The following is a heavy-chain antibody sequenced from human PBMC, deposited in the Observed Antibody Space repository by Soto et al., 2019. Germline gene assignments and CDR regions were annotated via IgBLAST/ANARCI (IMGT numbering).Heavy chain of an antibody. V-gene: IGHV1-69*12. CDR3: VRGNHSWLQLGYFDL. J-gene: IGHJ2*01. Sequence: QVQLVQSGAEVKKPGSSVTVSCKASGGTFRRYTISWVRPAPGQGLEWMGGIIPIFGTATYAQKVQGRATLNADESTSTADMEVSSLRSVDTTVYYCVRGNHSWLQLGYFDLWCRGTLVTVSS. D-gene: IGHD5-12*01. CDR1: GGTFRRYT. CDR2: IIPIFGTA.